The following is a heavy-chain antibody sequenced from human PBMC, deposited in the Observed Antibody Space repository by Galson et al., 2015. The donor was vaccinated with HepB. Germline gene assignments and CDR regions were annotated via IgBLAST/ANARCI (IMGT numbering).Heavy chain of an antibody. V-gene: IGHV3-23*01. D-gene: IGHD2-15*01. CDR2: ISGSGGST. CDR3: AKWAGIVVVVAATWNWFDP. J-gene: IGHJ5*02. Sequence: SLRLSCAASGFTFSSYAMSWVRQAPGKGLEWVSAISGSGGSTYYADSVKGRFTISRDNSKNTLYLQMNSLRAEDTAVYYCAKWAGIVVVVAATWNWFDPWGQGILVTVSS. CDR1: GFTFSSYA.